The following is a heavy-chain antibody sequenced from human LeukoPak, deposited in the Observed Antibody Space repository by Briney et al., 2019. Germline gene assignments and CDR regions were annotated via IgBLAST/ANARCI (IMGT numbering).Heavy chain of an antibody. CDR2: ISTSGTTG. Sequence: GGSLRLSCAASGFTFSDYYMSWVRQAPGKGLEWASYISTSGTTGYYADYYADSVKGRFTISRDNAKNSLYLQMNSLRAEDTAVYYCARDWLGFRGYSHEGWFDSWGQGTLVTVSS. D-gene: IGHD5-18*01. CDR3: ARDWLGFRGYSHEGWFDS. J-gene: IGHJ5*01. CDR1: GFTFSDYY. V-gene: IGHV3-11*01.